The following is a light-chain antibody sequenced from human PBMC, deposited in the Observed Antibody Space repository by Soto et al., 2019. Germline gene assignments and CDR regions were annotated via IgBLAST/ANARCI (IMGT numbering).Light chain of an antibody. CDR2: SNN. CDR3: AAWDDSLRGPV. CDR1: SSNIGTNY. Sequence: QSVLTQPPSASGTPGQRVPISCSGSSSNIGTNYVYWYQQLPGTAPKLLIYSNNQRPSGVPDRFSGSKSGTSASLAISGLRSEDEADYYCAAWDDSLRGPVFGGGTKLTVL. J-gene: IGLJ2*01. V-gene: IGLV1-47*02.